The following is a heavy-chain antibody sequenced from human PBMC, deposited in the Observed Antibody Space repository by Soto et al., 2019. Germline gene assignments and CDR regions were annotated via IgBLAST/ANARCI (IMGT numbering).Heavy chain of an antibody. Sequence: SETLSLTCTVSGGSISSYYWSWIRQPPGKGLEWIGYIYYSGSTNYNPSLKSRVTISVDTSKNQFSLKLSSVTAADTAVYYCARRGYYYDSSGYYDDDAFEIWGQGRMVTVSS. CDR3: ARRGYYYDSSGYYDDDAFEI. CDR1: GGSISSYY. D-gene: IGHD3-22*01. J-gene: IGHJ3*02. CDR2: IYYSGST. V-gene: IGHV4-59*01.